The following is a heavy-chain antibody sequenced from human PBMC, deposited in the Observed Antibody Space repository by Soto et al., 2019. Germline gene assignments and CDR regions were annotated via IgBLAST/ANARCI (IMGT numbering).Heavy chain of an antibody. V-gene: IGHV3-48*02. J-gene: IGHJ6*02. D-gene: IGHD3-16*01. CDR3: ARDTVAVFLIQEGESYGRDV. Sequence: GGSLRLSCAASGFTFSSYSMNWVRQAPGKGLEWVSYISSSSSTIYYADSVKGRFTISRDNAKNSLYLQMNSLRDEDTAVYYCARDTVAVFLIQEGESYGRDVWGQGPKVTVSS. CDR1: GFTFSSYS. CDR2: ISSSSSTI.